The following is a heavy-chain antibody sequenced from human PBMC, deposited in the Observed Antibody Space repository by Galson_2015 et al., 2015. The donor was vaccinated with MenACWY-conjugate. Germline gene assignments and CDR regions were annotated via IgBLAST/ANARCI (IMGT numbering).Heavy chain of an antibody. CDR3: ALSITMFDY. CDR2: IKEDGSEE. V-gene: IGHV3-7*03. CDR1: GFRFSTYW. Sequence: SLRLSCAASGFRFSTYWMSWVRQAPGKGLEWVANIKEDGSEEYYVDSVKGRFTISRDNAKNSLYLQMNSLRAEDTAVYYCALSITMFDYWGQGTTVTVSS. D-gene: IGHD3-3*01. J-gene: IGHJ4*03.